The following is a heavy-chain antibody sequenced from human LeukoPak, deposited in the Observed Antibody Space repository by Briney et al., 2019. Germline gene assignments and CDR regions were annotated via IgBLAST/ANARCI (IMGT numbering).Heavy chain of an antibody. V-gene: IGHV3-11*04. CDR1: GFTFSDYY. Sequence: GWSLRLSCAASGFTFSDYYMSWIRQATGKGLEWVSYISSSGSTTYYADSVKGRFTISRDNAKNSLYLQMNSLRAEDTAVYYCARGFSYYYDSSGYAGYWGQGTLVTVSS. J-gene: IGHJ4*02. CDR2: ISSSGSTT. CDR3: ARGFSYYYDSSGYAGY. D-gene: IGHD3-22*01.